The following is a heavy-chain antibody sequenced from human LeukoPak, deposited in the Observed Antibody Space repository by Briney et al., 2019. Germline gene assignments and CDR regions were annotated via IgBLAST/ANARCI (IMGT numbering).Heavy chain of an antibody. CDR1: TTSISSYY. Sequence: SETLSLTCTVSTTSISSYYWSWIRQPPGKGLEWIGYIYYSGSTNYSPSLKSRVTILVDTSKNQFSLKLSSVTAADTAVYYCARHSSGRSWFDPWGQGTLVTVSS. D-gene: IGHD6-19*01. J-gene: IGHJ5*02. CDR3: ARHSSGRSWFDP. CDR2: IYYSGST. V-gene: IGHV4-59*08.